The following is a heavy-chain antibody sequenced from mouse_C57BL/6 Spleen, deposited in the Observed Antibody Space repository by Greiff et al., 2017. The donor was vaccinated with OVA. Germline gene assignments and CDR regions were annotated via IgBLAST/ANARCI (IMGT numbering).Heavy chain of an antibody. J-gene: IGHJ4*01. Sequence: VHLVESGPGLVAPSQSLSLTCTVSGFSLTSYGVSWVRQPPGKGLEWLGVIWGDGSTNYHSDLISSLSTSKDNSKSQVILKLNILQTDDTASYYCVKTTAVATDYAMDYWGQGTSVTVSS. CDR1: GFSLTSYG. D-gene: IGHD1-1*01. CDR3: VKTTAVATDYAMDY. CDR2: IWGDGST. V-gene: IGHV2-3*01.